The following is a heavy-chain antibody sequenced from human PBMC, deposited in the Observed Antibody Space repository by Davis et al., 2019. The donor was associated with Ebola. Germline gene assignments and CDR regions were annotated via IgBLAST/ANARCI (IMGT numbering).Heavy chain of an antibody. CDR3: AKAEYDYYYYMDV. V-gene: IGHV3-30-3*01. CDR1: GFTFSSYA. Sequence: PGGSLRLSCAASGFTFSSYAMHWVRQAPGKGLEWVAVISYDGSNKYYADSVKGRFTISRDNSKNTLYLQMNSLRAEDTAVYYCAKAEYDYYYYMDVWGKGTTVTVSS. CDR2: ISYDGSNK. J-gene: IGHJ6*03.